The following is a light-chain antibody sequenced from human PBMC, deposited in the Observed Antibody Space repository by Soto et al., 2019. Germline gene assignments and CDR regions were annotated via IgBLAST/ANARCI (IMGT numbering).Light chain of an antibody. CDR3: ASYTTTTTLM. CDR1: RSDVGSRDS. J-gene: IGLJ3*02. V-gene: IGLV2-14*03. CDR2: DVN. Sequence: QSVLTQPASGSGSLGQSIAIYCTGTRSDVGSRDSVSWYQHHPGKAPKLLIYDVNLPPSGVSHRVSGSKSGTTASLTISGLQTEEEADYSCASYTTTTTLMFGGGTELTV.